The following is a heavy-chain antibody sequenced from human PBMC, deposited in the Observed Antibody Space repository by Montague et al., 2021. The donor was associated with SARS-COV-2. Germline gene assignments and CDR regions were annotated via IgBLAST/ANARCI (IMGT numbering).Heavy chain of an antibody. CDR3: ARPHGSGPGYDAFDI. CDR1: GGSISSSSYY. V-gene: IGHV4-39*01. J-gene: IGHJ3*02. CDR2: FYYSAST. Sequence: SETLSLTCTVSGGSISSSSYYWGWIRQPPGKGLEWIGSFYYSASTYYNPSLKSRVTISVDTSKNQFSVKLSSVTAADTAVYYCARPHGSGPGYDAFDIWGQGTMVTVSS. D-gene: IGHD3-10*01.